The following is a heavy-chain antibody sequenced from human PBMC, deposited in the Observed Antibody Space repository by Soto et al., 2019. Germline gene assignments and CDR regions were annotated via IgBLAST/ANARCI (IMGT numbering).Heavy chain of an antibody. CDR1: GFTFSSYN. CDR3: ARDSGNYIYYMDV. CDR2: ISLSSSTI. Sequence: SGGGLVQPGGSLRLSCAASGFTFSSYNMNWVRQAPGKGLEWISDISLSSSTIFYADSVMGRFTISRDNAKNSLYLQMNSPRAEDTAVYYCARDSGNYIYYMDVWGKGTTITVSS. V-gene: IGHV3-48*01. J-gene: IGHJ6*03.